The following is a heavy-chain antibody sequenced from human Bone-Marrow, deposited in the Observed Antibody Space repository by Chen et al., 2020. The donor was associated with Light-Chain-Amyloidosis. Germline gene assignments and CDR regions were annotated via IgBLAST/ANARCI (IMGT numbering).Heavy chain of an antibody. CDR3: AKKARPYNWFDP. V-gene: IGHV3-30*18. CDR2: ISYDGSNK. Sequence: QVQLVESGGGVVQPGRSLRLSCAASGFTFSSYGMHWVRQAPGKGLEWVAVISYDGSNKYYADSVKGRFTISRDNSKITLYLQMNSLRAEDTAVYYCAKKARPYNWFDPWGQGTLVTVSS. D-gene: IGHD6-6*01. CDR1: GFTFSSYG. J-gene: IGHJ5*02.